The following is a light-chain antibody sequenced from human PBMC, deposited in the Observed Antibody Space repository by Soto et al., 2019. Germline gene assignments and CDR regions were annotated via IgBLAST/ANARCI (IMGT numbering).Light chain of an antibody. CDR3: QQYGDSPFT. V-gene: IGKV3-20*01. J-gene: IGKJ3*01. CDR2: AAS. CDR1: QIVTINS. Sequence: EVVLTQYPGTLSLSPGERDTLSCRASQIVTINSLAWYQQKPGQPPRLLIYAASTRASAIPDRFSGSGSGTDFTLTISRLQPEDFALYYFQQYGDSPFTFGPGTRVDVK.